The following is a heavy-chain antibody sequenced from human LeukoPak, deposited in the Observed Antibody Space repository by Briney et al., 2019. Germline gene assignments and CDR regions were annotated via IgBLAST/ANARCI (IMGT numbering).Heavy chain of an antibody. CDR2: IFSGGRT. CDR3: ASEKGYRGPGNPGGFDS. J-gene: IGHJ4*02. V-gene: IGHV3-66*01. Sequence: GGSLRLSCAASGFTVSSHYMNWVRQAQGKGLEWVSVIFSGGRTYYADAVKGRFTVSRDNSKDTLYLQLNSLRVEDTAVYSCASEKGYRGPGNPGGFDSWGQGTLVTVSS. D-gene: IGHD3-10*01. CDR1: GFTVSSHY.